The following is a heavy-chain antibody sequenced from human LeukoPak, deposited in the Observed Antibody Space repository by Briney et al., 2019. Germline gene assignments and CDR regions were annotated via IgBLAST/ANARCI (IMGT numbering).Heavy chain of an antibody. CDR1: GFNSSNYW. D-gene: IGHD3-22*01. J-gene: IGHJ4*02. CDR2: INSDGSSA. V-gene: IGHV3-74*01. Sequence: GSLRLSCAASGFNSSNYWMHWVRQAPGKGLVWVSGINSDGSSATYADSVKGRFTISRDNAKNTLYLEMNSLRAEDMAVYYCAIGVVITTAFDNWGQGTLVTVSS. CDR3: AIGVVITTAFDN.